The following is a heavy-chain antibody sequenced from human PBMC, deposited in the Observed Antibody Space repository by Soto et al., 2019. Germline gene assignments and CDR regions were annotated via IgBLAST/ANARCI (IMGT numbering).Heavy chain of an antibody. Sequence: QLQLQESGPGLVKPSETLSLTCTVSGGSISSSSYYWGWIRQPPGKGLEWIGSIYYSGSTYYNPSLKSRVTISVDTSKNQSSRKLSSVTAADTAVYYCARLQRITMIVVVIDYWGQGTLVTVSS. CDR2: IYYSGST. CDR3: ARLQRITMIVVVIDY. CDR1: GGSISSSSYY. D-gene: IGHD3-22*01. J-gene: IGHJ4*02. V-gene: IGHV4-39*01.